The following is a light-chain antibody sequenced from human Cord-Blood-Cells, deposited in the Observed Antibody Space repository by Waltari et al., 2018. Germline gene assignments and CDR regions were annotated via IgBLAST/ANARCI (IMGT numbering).Light chain of an antibody. CDR3: QQSYSTWT. CDR1: HGISSY. J-gene: IGKJ1*01. V-gene: IGKV1-39*01. CDR2: AAS. Sequence: IQMTQSPSSLSASVGDRVTITCRASHGISSYLNWYQQKPGKAPKLLIYAASSLQSGVPSRFSGSGSGTDFTLTISSLQPEDFATYYCQQSYSTWTFGQGTKVEIK.